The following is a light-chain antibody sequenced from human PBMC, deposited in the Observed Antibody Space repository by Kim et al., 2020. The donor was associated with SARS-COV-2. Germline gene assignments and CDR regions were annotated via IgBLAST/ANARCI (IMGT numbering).Light chain of an antibody. CDR2: DAS. J-gene: IGKJ4*01. CDR3: QQYHTLVT. Sequence: LSASVGDRVTITCQASQDISNFLNWYLQKPGKAPKLLIYDASNVETGVPSRFSGSGSGTDFSLTISSLQPEDIATYYCQQYHTLVTFGGGTKLEI. V-gene: IGKV1-33*01. CDR1: QDISNF.